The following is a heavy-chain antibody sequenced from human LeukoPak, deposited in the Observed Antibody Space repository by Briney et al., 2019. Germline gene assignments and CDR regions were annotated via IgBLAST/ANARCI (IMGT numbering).Heavy chain of an antibody. J-gene: IGHJ5*02. CDR1: GFTFSSYA. V-gene: IGHV3-23*01. Sequence: TGGSLRLSCAASGFTFSSYAMTWVRQAPGKGLQWVSAISGSGVSTHYADSVKGRFTISRDNSKNTLFLQMNRLRAEDTAIYYCAKDLGDYSGSYYNCFDPWGQGTLVTVSS. D-gene: IGHD1-26*01. CDR2: ISGSGVST. CDR3: AKDLGDYSGSYYNCFDP.